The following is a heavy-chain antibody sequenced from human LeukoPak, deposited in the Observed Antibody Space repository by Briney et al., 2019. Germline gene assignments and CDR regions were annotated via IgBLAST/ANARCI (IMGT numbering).Heavy chain of an antibody. CDR2: INPNSGDT. D-gene: IGHD3-16*01. J-gene: IGHJ4*02. CDR3: ARDRSPAPGRSYGRGHFDY. CDR1: GYTFTAYY. V-gene: IGHV1-2*02. Sequence: ASVKVSCKASGYTFTAYYKHWVRQAPGQGLEWMGWINPNSGDTNYAQKFQGRVTMTRDTSISTAYMELSRLTSDDTAVYYCARDRSPAPGRSYGRGHFDYWGQGTLVTVSS.